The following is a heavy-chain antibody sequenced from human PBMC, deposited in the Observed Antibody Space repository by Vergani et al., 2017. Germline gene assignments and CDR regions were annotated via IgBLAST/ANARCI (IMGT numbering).Heavy chain of an antibody. V-gene: IGHV3-7*01. D-gene: IGHD6-6*01. CDR2: IKQDGSEK. CDR3: ASQYSLEDYFDY. Sequence: EVQLVESGGGLVQPGGSLRLSCAASGFTFSSHWMSWVRQAPGKGLEWVANIKQDGSEKYYVDSVKGRFTISRDNAKNSLYLQMNSLRAEDTAVYYCASQYSLEDYFDYWGQGTLVTVSS. CDR1: GFTFSSHW. J-gene: IGHJ4*02.